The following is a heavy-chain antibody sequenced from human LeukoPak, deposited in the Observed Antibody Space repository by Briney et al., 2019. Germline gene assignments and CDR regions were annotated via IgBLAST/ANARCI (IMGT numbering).Heavy chain of an antibody. V-gene: IGHV4-59*10. D-gene: IGHD3-10*01. CDR2: IYTSGST. Sequence: PSETLSLTCAVYGGSFSGYYWSWIRQPAGKGLEWIGRIYTSGSTNYSPSLKSRVTMSVDTSKNQFSLKLSSVTAADTAVYYCARGTVYYYGSGSPGTYYYYYGMDVWGQGTTVTVSS. CDR3: ARGTVYYYGSGSPGTYYYYYGMDV. J-gene: IGHJ6*02. CDR1: GGSFSGYY.